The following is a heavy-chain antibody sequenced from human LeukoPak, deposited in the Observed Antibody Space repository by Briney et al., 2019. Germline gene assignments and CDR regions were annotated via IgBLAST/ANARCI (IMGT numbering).Heavy chain of an antibody. CDR2: IYYTGTT. V-gene: IGHV4-59*12. CDR3: AKGALREPWDYYYGVDV. CDR1: GGSISGTYY. Sequence: SETLSLTCTVSGGSISGTYYWSWIRQPPGKGLEWIGYIYYTGTTDSNPSLKSRVTISLDTSKNQFSLHLNSVTPEDTAVYYCAKGALREPWDYYYGVDVWGQGTTVTVSS. J-gene: IGHJ6*02. D-gene: IGHD3-3*01.